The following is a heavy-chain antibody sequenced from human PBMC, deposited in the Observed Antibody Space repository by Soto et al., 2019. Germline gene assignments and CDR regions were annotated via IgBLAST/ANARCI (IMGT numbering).Heavy chain of an antibody. CDR2: ISASGGAT. CDR3: AKDVEGGSLFRGAFDY. Sequence: SGGSLRLSCVASRFTFTSYAMSRFRQALGKGLEWVAAISASGGATIHADSVKGRLTISRDNSKNTLYLQMNSLRAEDTAVYYCAKDVEGGSLFRGAFDYWGQGTQVTVSS. D-gene: IGHD1-26*01. CDR1: RFTFTSYA. J-gene: IGHJ4*02. V-gene: IGHV3-23*01.